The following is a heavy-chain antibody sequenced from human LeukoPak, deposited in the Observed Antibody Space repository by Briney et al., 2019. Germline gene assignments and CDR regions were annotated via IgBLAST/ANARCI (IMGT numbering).Heavy chain of an antibody. CDR2: INPNSGGT. D-gene: IGHD6-6*01. Sequence: ASVKVSCKASGYTFTGYYMHWVRQAPGQGLEWMGWINPNSGGTNYAQKFQGRVTMTRDTSISTAYMELSRLRSDDTAVYYCARDRKWSSSSFDYWGQGTLVTVSS. V-gene: IGHV1-2*02. CDR1: GYTFTGYY. J-gene: IGHJ4*02. CDR3: ARDRKWSSSSFDY.